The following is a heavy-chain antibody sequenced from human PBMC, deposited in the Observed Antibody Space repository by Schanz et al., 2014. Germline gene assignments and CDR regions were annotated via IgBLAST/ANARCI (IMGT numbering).Heavy chain of an antibody. V-gene: IGHV3-33*06. CDR2: MSYDGSIK. D-gene: IGHD2-15*01. CDR1: GFTFSSYG. J-gene: IGHJ6*02. CDR3: AKGMGYCSGGTCYDCYYYGLDV. Sequence: QVQLVESGGGVVQFGRSLRLSCVASGFTFSSYGMHWVRQAPGKGLEWVAAMSYDGSIKYYGDSVKGRFTISRDNSKNTLYLQMNSLSADDTAVFYCAKGMGYCSGGTCYDCYYYGLDVWGQGTTVTVSS.